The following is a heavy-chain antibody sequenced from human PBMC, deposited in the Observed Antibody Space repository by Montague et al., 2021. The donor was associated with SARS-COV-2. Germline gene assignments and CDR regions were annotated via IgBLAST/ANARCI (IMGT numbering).Heavy chain of an antibody. D-gene: IGHD1-1*01. Sequence: CAISGDSVASHSATWNWVRQAPSRGLEWLGRTYYRYKWYNDYAVXVRGRVTINPDTSKNQFSLQLNSVTPEDTAIYYCTSGREGNYNVMDVWGQGTTVTVSS. CDR1: GDSVASHSAT. J-gene: IGHJ6*02. V-gene: IGHV6-1*01. CDR3: TSGREGNYNVMDV. CDR2: TYYRYKWYN.